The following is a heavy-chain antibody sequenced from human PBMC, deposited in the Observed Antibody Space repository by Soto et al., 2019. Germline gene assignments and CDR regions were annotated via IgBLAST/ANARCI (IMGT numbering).Heavy chain of an antibody. V-gene: IGHV1-69*02. J-gene: IGHJ5*02. D-gene: IGHD1-7*01. CDR3: ARSPAGTTIINWFDP. CDR1: GGTFSSYT. CDR2: IIPILGIA. Sequence: ASVKVSCKASGGTFSSYTISWVRQAPGQGLEWMGRIIPILGIANYAQKFQGRVTITADKSTSTAYMELSSLRSEDTAVYYCARSPAGTTIINWFDPWGQGTLVTVSS.